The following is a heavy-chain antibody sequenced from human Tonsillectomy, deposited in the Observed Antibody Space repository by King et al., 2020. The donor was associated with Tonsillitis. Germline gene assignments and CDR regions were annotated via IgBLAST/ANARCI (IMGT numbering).Heavy chain of an antibody. CDR1: GFTFSNAW. CDR2: IKSKTDGGTT. D-gene: IGHD3-16*01. Sequence: VQLVESGGGLVKPGGSLRLSCAASGFTFSNAWMSWVRQTPGKGLEWVGRIKSKTDGGTTDYAAPVKSTFTIPRDDSKSTLYLHMNSLTTEDTTVYYCDAGVWNSWFDPWGQGTLVTVSS. V-gene: IGHV3-15*01. J-gene: IGHJ5*02. CDR3: DAGVWNSWFDP.